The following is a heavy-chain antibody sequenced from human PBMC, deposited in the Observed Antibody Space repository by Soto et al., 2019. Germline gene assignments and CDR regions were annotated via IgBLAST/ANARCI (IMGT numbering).Heavy chain of an antibody. CDR3: ASVDKSGSDSGSAY. V-gene: IGHV3-30-3*01. Sequence: GGSLRLSCAVSGLTLSSHLMHWVRQAPGKGLEWVALIYSDGNNKYYAESAKGRFTTSRDNSKNTMYLQMNSLRVEDTAVYYYASVDKSGSDSGSAYWGQGALV. D-gene: IGHD1-26*01. J-gene: IGHJ4*02. CDR1: GLTLSSHL. CDR2: IYSDGNNK.